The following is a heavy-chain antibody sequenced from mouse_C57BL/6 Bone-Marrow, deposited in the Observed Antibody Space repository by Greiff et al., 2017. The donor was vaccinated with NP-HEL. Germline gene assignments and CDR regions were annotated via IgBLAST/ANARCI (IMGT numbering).Heavy chain of an antibody. J-gene: IGHJ1*03. Sequence: QVHVKQSGAELVRPGASVTLSCKASGYTFTDYEMHWVKQTPVHGLEWIGAIDPETGGTAYNQKFKGKAILTADKSSSTAYMELRSLTSEDSAVYYCTRGGVITTVVATEYCDVWGTGTTVTVSS. V-gene: IGHV1-15*01. D-gene: IGHD1-1*01. CDR3: TRGGVITTVVATEYCDV. CDR2: IDPETGGT. CDR1: GYTFTDYE.